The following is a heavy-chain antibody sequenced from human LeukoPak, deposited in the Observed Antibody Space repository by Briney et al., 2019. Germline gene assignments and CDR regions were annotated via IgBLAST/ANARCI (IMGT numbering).Heavy chain of an antibody. Sequence: GRSLRLSCAASGFTFDDYAMHWVRQAPGKGLEWVSGISWNSGSIGYADSVKGRFTISRDNAKNSLYLQMNSLRAEDMALYYCAKDLLWELLLAFDIWGQGTMVTVSS. V-gene: IGHV3-9*03. J-gene: IGHJ3*02. CDR2: ISWNSGSI. CDR3: AKDLLWELLLAFDI. CDR1: GFTFDDYA. D-gene: IGHD1-26*01.